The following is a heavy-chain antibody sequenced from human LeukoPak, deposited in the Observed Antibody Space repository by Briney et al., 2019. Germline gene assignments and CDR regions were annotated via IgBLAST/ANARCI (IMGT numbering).Heavy chain of an antibody. V-gene: IGHV3-74*01. CDR1: GFTFSTYG. J-gene: IGHJ4*02. CDR2: INNDGHTT. D-gene: IGHD6-19*01. CDR3: ATHLVAVAGY. Sequence: PGGSLRLSCAVSGFTFSTYGMNWVRQAPGKGLVWVSLINNDGHTTVYADSVKGRFTISRDNAKNTLYLQMNSLRAEDTAVYYCATHLVAVAGYWGQGTLVTVSS.